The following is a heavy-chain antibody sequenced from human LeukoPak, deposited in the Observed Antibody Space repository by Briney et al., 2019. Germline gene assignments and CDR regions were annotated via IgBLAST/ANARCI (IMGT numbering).Heavy chain of an antibody. J-gene: IGHJ5*02. Sequence: ASVKVSCKASGYTFTDYYVHWVRQAPGQALEWLGWINTITGGTNYAQKFQGRVTMTEDTSVNAAYMELSRLRSDDTAVYYCARDFYDILTGYHLPSLDWFDPWGQGTLVTVSS. V-gene: IGHV1-2*02. D-gene: IGHD3-9*01. CDR2: INTITGGT. CDR1: GYTFTDYY. CDR3: ARDFYDILTGYHLPSLDWFDP.